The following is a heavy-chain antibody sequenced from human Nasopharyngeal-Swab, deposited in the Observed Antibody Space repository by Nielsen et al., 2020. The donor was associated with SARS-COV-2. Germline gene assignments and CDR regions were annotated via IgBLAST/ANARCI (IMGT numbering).Heavy chain of an antibody. D-gene: IGHD3-22*01. V-gene: IGHV5-51*01. CDR1: GYRFISYW. Sequence: GGSLRLSCKGSGYRFISYWIGWVRQMPGKGLEWMGIIYPGDSDTRYSLSFQGQVTLSADKAISTAYLQWSSLKASDTAMYYCARTAIEGGYYRGDAFDIWGQGTMVTVSS. CDR2: IYPGDSDT. CDR3: ARTAIEGGYYRGDAFDI. J-gene: IGHJ3*02.